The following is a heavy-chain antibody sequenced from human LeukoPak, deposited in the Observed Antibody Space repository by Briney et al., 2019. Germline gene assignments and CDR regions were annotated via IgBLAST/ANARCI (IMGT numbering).Heavy chain of an antibody. CDR1: GFTVSSNY. Sequence: GGSLRLSCAASGFTVSSNYMSWVRQAPGRGLEWVSVIYSGGSTYYADSVKGRFTISRDNSKNTLYLQMNSLRAEDTAVYYCARGATRAPFDYWGQGTLVTVSS. V-gene: IGHV3-66*01. CDR3: ARGATRAPFDY. CDR2: IYSGGST. D-gene: IGHD4-11*01. J-gene: IGHJ4*02.